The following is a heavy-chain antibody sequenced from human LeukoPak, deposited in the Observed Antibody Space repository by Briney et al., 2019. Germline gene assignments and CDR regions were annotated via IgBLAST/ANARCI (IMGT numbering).Heavy chain of an antibody. CDR1: GYTFTGYY. V-gene: IGHV1-2*02. D-gene: IGHD3-16*01. Sequence: ASVKVSCKASGYTFTGYYMHWVRQAPGQGLEWMGWINPNSGGTNYAQKFQGRVTITRDTSASTAYMELSSLRSEDMAVYYCARGPEFGHGPATDAFDIWGQGTMVTVSS. CDR3: ARGPEFGHGPATDAFDI. J-gene: IGHJ3*02. CDR2: INPNSGGT.